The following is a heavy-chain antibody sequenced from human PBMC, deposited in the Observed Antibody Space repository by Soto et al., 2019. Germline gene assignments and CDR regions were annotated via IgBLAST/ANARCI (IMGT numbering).Heavy chain of an antibody. V-gene: IGHV4-30-4*01. D-gene: IGHD4-17*01. CDR2: IYSSGGT. J-gene: IGHJ2*01. CDR1: GVSISSGDYY. CDR3: DREKDGAMSFDL. Sequence: QVQLQESGPGLVKPSQTLSLTCTVSGVSISSGDYYWSWIRQPPGKGLEWIGYIYSSGGTYYNPSLKSRVTTSVDTSKNQCSLKLSSVTAADTAVYYCDREKDGAMSFDLWGRGTLVTVSS.